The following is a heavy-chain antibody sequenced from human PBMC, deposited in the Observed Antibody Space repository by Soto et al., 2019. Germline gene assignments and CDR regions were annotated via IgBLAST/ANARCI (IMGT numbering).Heavy chain of an antibody. CDR1: GYTFTSYG. Sequence: ASVKVSCKASGYTFTSYGISWVRQAPGQGLEWMGWISAYNGNTNYAQKLQGRVTMTTDTSTSTAYMELRSLRSDDTAVYYCARGDSSSFPYYYYYYMDVWGKGTTVTVSS. CDR2: ISAYNGNT. CDR3: ARGDSSSFPYYYYYYMDV. J-gene: IGHJ6*03. V-gene: IGHV1-18*01. D-gene: IGHD6-6*01.